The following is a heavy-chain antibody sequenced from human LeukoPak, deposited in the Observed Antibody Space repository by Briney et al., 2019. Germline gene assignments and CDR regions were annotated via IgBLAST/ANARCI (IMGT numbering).Heavy chain of an antibody. CDR2: IRYDGSDK. CDR1: GFTFSSYG. J-gene: IGHJ4*02. D-gene: IGHD6-13*01. V-gene: IGHV3-30*02. CDR3: AKSADSSSWYYFDY. Sequence: GGSLRLSCAASGFTFSSYGMHWVRQAPGKGLEWVAFIRYDGSDKYYADSVKGRFTISRDNAKNSLYLQMNSLRAEDMALYYCAKSADSSSWYYFDYWGQGTLVSVSS.